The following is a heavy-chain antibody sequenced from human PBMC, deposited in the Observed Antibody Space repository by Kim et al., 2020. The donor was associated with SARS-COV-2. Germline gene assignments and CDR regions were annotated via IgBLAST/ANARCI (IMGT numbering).Heavy chain of an antibody. CDR1: GGSISSSSYY. V-gene: IGHV4-39*01. CDR2: IYYSGST. J-gene: IGHJ5*02. CDR3: ARQNTPRRVAWDYYGSGSDNWFDP. Sequence: SETLSLTCTVSGGSISSSSYYWGWIRQPPGKGLEWIGSIYYSGSTYYNPSLKSRVTISVDTSKNQFSLKLSSVTAADTAVYYCARQNTPRRVAWDYYGSGSDNWFDPWGQGTLVTVSS. D-gene: IGHD3-10*01.